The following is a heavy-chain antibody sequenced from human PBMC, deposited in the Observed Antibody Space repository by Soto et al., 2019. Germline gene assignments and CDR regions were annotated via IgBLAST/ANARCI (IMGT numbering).Heavy chain of an antibody. V-gene: IGHV3-23*01. CDR1: GFTFSSYA. Sequence: GGSLRLSCAASGFTFSSYAMSWVRQAPGKGLEWVSAISGSGGSTYYADSVKGRFTISRDNFKNTLYLQMNSLRAEDTAVYYCAKVSGYSGSKGYFDYRGQGTLVTVSS. J-gene: IGHJ4*02. D-gene: IGHD5-12*01. CDR3: AKVSGYSGSKGYFDY. CDR2: ISGSGGST.